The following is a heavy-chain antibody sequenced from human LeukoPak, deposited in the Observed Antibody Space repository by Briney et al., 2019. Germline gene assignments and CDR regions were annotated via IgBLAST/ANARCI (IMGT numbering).Heavy chain of an antibody. CDR1: GGSISSSSYY. CDR3: AILHCSSTSCSFDY. V-gene: IGHV4-61*05. J-gene: IGHJ4*02. CDR2: IFYSGIT. Sequence: SETLSLTCTVSGGSISSSSYYWGWIRQPPGKGLEWIGYIFYSGITNYNPSLKSRVTISVDTSKNQFSLKLSSVTAADTAVYYCAILHCSSTSCSFDYWGQGTLVTVSS. D-gene: IGHD2-2*01.